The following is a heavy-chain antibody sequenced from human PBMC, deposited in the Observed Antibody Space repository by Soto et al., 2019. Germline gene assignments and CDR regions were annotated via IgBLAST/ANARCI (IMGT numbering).Heavy chain of an antibody. Sequence: SVKVSCKASGGTFSSYAISWVRQAPGQGLEWMGGIIPIFGTANYAQKFQGRVTITADESTSTAYMELSSLRSEDTAVYYCARADIVVVPAAISISSFYYWGQGTLVTVSS. J-gene: IGHJ4*02. V-gene: IGHV1-69*13. D-gene: IGHD2-2*02. CDR3: ARADIVVVPAAISISSFYY. CDR1: GGTFSSYA. CDR2: IIPIFGTA.